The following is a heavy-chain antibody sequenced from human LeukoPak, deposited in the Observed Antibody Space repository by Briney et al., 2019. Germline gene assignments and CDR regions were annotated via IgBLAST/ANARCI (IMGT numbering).Heavy chain of an antibody. D-gene: IGHD6-13*01. Sequence: PSETLSLTCAVYGGSFSGYYWSWIRQPPGKGLEWIGEINHSGSTNYNPSLKSRVTISVDTSKNQFSLKLSSVTAADTAVYYCARGFRNIAAAGTLQDYWGQGTLVTVSS. CDR1: GGSFSGYY. J-gene: IGHJ4*02. V-gene: IGHV4-34*01. CDR3: ARGFRNIAAAGTLQDY. CDR2: INHSGST.